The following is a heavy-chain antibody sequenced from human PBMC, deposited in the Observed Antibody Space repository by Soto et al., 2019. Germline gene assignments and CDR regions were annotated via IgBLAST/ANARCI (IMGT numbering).Heavy chain of an antibody. D-gene: IGHD1-26*01. V-gene: IGHV3-43*01. Sequence: GGSLRLSCAASGFTFDDYTMHWVRQAPGKGLEWVSLISWDGGSTYYADSVKGRFTISRDNSKNSLYLQMNSLRTEDTALYFCAKDMPTSGSYYFDYWGQGTLVTVSS. CDR3: AKDMPTSGSYYFDY. CDR2: ISWDGGST. J-gene: IGHJ4*02. CDR1: GFTFDDYT.